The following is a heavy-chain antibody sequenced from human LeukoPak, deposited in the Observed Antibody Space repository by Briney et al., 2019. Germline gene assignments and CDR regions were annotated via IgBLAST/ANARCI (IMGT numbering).Heavy chain of an antibody. CDR3: ARDIVVVVAAENWFDP. J-gene: IGHJ5*02. V-gene: IGHV1-2*02. CDR2: INPNSGGT. D-gene: IGHD2-15*01. CDR1: GYTFTGYY. Sequence: ASVKVSCRASGYTFTGYYMHWVRQAPGQGLECMGWINPNSGGTNYAQKFQGRVTMTRDTSISTAYMELSRLRSDDTAVYYCARDIVVVVAAENWFDPWGQGTLVTVSS.